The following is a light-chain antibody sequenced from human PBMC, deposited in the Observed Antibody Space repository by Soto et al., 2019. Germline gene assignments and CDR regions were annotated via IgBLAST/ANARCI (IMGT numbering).Light chain of an antibody. V-gene: IGKV3-20*01. Sequence: IVLTQSPGTLSLSPGERATLSCRASQSVSGSYLAWYQQKPGQAPRLLIYGASNRATGIPDRFSGSGSGTDFTLTISRLEPEDFAVYYCQQYGSSGTFGQGTKV. CDR1: QSVSGSY. J-gene: IGKJ1*01. CDR3: QQYGSSGT. CDR2: GAS.